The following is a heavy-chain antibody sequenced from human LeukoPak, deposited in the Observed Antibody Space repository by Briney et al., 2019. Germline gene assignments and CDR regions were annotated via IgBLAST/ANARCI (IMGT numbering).Heavy chain of an antibody. Sequence: GRSLRLSCAASGFTFSSYAMHWVRQAPGKGLEWVAVISYDGSNKYYADSVKGRFTISRDNSKNTLYLQMNSLRAEDTGVYYCARGEVNSWYLDYWGQGTLVTVSS. D-gene: IGHD6-13*01. CDR3: ARGEVNSWYLDY. CDR2: ISYDGSNK. CDR1: GFTFSSYA. V-gene: IGHV3-30-3*01. J-gene: IGHJ4*02.